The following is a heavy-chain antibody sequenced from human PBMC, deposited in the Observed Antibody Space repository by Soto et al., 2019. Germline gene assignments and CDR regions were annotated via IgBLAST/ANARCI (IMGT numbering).Heavy chain of an antibody. Sequence: SETLSLTCTVSGGSGSTGSYDWSWIRQPPGKGLEWIGKIFFTGSAHYNPSLRNRVTMSVDTSKDQFSLTLTSVTAADTAVYYCARDGHGMDVWGQGTTVTVSS. CDR1: GGSGSTGSYD. J-gene: IGHJ6*02. V-gene: IGHV4-61*01. CDR2: IFFTGSA. CDR3: ARDGHGMDV.